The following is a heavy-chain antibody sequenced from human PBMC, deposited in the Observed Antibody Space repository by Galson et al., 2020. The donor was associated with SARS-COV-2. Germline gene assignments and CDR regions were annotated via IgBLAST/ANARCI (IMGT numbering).Heavy chain of an antibody. J-gene: IGHJ6*02. D-gene: IGHD1-7*01. Sequence: TGGSLRLSCAASGFTFSSYAMSWVRQAPGKGLEWVSAISGSGGSTYYADSVKGRFTISRDNSKNTLYLQMNSLRAEDTAVYYCANGASGTGRMDVWGQGTTVTVSS. V-gene: IGHV3-23*01. CDR2: ISGSGGST. CDR1: GFTFSSYA. CDR3: ANGASGTGRMDV.